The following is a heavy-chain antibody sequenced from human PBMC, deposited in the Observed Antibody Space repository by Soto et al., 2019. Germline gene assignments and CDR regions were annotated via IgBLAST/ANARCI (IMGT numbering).Heavy chain of an antibody. CDR2: IIGGDGDK. V-gene: IGHV3-23*01. Sequence: HPGGSLRLSCAACGFTFRTFTMNWVRQAPGKGLEWVSGIIGGDGDKFYSDSVKGRFTISRDNSKDMLFLQMSSLRVDDTAVYYCAKDRDPDGIWTFDSWGQGTLVTVSS. CDR3: AKDRDPDGIWTFDS. D-gene: IGHD3-9*01. J-gene: IGHJ5*01. CDR1: GFTFRTFT.